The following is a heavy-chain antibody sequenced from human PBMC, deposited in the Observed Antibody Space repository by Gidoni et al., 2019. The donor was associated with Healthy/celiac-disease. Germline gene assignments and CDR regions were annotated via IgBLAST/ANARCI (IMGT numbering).Heavy chain of an antibody. J-gene: IGHJ6*02. D-gene: IGHD5-18*01. Sequence: EVQLVESGGGLVKPGGSLRLSCAAPGLTFSSYSMNWVRQAPGKGLELVSSISSSSSYIYYADSVKGRFTIFRDNAKNSLYLQMNSLRAEDTAVYYCAREVQLWLGGGMDVWGQGTTVTVSS. CDR1: GLTFSSYS. CDR3: AREVQLWLGGGMDV. CDR2: ISSSSSYI. V-gene: IGHV3-21*01.